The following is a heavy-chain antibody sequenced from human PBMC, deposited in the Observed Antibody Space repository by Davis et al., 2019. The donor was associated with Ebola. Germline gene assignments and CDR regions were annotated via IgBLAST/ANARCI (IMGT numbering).Heavy chain of an antibody. J-gene: IGHJ4*02. Sequence: PGGSLRLSCAASGFSFSSYAMNWVRQAPGKGLEWVSSIIGSGGSTYYADSVRGRFTISRDNSKNTLYLHMNSLRAEDTAVYYCAKGPRVVITPFDYWGQGTLVTVSS. CDR2: IIGSGGST. D-gene: IGHD3-22*01. CDR3: AKGPRVVITPFDY. V-gene: IGHV3-23*01. CDR1: GFSFSSYA.